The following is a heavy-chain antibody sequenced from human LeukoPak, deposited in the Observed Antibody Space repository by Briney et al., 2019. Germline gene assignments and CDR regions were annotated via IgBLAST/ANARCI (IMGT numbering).Heavy chain of an antibody. V-gene: IGHV3-30*02. CDR2: IRYDGSNK. CDR1: GFTFSSYG. Sequence: PGGSLRLSCAASGFTFSSYGMHWVHQAPGKGLEWVAFIRYDGSNKYYADSVKGRFTISRDNSKNTLYLQMNSLRAEDTAVYYCAKDNSSYGYYDSSGNMDVWGKGTTVTISS. CDR3: AKDNSSYGYYDSSGNMDV. D-gene: IGHD3-22*01. J-gene: IGHJ6*03.